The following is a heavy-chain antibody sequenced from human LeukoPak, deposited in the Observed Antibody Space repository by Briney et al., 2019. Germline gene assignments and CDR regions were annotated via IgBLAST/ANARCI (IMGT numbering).Heavy chain of an antibody. D-gene: IGHD2-15*01. CDR2: ISGSGGST. CDR3: ARSDRAIGGIDY. J-gene: IGHJ4*02. V-gene: IGHV3-23*01. CDR1: GFTFSSYA. Sequence: GGSLRLSCAASGFTFSSYAMSWVRQAPGKGLEWVSAISGSGGSTYYADSVKGRFTISRDNSKNTLYLQMNSLRPEDTAFFYCARSDRAIGGIDYWGQGTLVTVSS.